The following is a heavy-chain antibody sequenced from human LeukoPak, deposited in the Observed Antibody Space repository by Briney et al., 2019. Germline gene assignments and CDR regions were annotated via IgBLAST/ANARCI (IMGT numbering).Heavy chain of an antibody. V-gene: IGHV3-48*03. CDR1: GFLFSDYE. D-gene: IGHD3-10*02. CDR2: ISSRGTTI. CDR3: AELGITMIGGV. Sequence: GGSLRLSCAASGFLFSDYEINWVRQAPGKGLQWVSYISSRGTTIYYADSVKGRFTISRDNAKNSLYLQMNSLRAEDTAVYYCAELGITMIGGVWGKGTTVTISS. J-gene: IGHJ6*04.